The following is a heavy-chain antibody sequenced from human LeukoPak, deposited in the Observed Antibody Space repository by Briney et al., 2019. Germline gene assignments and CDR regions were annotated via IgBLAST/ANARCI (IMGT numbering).Heavy chain of an antibody. Sequence: PGGSLRLSCTASGFTFSSYWMHWVRQAPGKGLVWVSGINSDGSDTYYADSVKGRFTISRDNAKNTLYLQMNSLRAEDTAVYYCADPTFDSWGQGTLVTVSS. CDR1: GFTFSSYW. V-gene: IGHV3-74*01. CDR2: INSDGSDT. J-gene: IGHJ4*02. CDR3: ADPTFDS.